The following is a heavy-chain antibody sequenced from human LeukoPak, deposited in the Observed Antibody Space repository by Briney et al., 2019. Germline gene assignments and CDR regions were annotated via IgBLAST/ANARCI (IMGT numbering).Heavy chain of an antibody. CDR2: ISWNGGSI. J-gene: IGHJ4*02. Sequence: GGSLRLSCAASGFTFDDYAMHWVRQAPGKGLEWVSGISWNGGSIGYADSVKGRFTISRDNAKNSLYLQMNSLRAEDTALYYCAKGDYDFWSGDYWGQGTLVTVSS. V-gene: IGHV3-9*01. CDR3: AKGDYDFWSGDY. D-gene: IGHD3-3*01. CDR1: GFTFDDYA.